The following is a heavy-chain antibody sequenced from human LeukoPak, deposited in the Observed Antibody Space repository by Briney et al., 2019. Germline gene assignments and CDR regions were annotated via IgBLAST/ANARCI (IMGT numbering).Heavy chain of an antibody. CDR1: GFTFSSYW. J-gene: IGHJ4*02. Sequence: GGSLRLSCAASGFTFSSYWMHWVRQAPGKGLVWVSRINSDGSSTSYADSVKGRFTISRDNAKNTLHLQMNSLRAEDTAVYYCATPRGSGSYLAFDYWGQGTLVTVSS. V-gene: IGHV3-74*01. D-gene: IGHD1-26*01. CDR3: ATPRGSGSYLAFDY. CDR2: INSDGSST.